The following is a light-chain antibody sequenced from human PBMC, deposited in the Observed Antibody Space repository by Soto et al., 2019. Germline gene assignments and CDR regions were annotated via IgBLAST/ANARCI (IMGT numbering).Light chain of an antibody. J-gene: IGLJ1*01. CDR2: DVS. V-gene: IGLV2-14*03. CDR3: SSYTSSNTYV. Sequence: QSALPQPASVSGSPGQSITLSCTGTSSGVGAYEYVSWLQQHPGKAPKRMIYDVSDRPSGLSTRLSGSMSGNTASLTIAGLQAEHESDYYASSYTSSNTYVVGFGTKPTVL. CDR1: SSGVGAYEY.